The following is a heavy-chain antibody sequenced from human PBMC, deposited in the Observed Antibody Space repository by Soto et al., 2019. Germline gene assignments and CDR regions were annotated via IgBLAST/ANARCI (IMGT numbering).Heavy chain of an antibody. CDR2: TYSNDAK. CDR1: GFSLSDARMG. J-gene: IGHJ4*02. Sequence: QVTLKESGPVLEKPTETLTLTCTVSGFSLSDARMGVSWIRQPPGKALEWLSHTYSNDAKSYSTSLRSRLTISKDASKSQVVLTMTNMDPVDTATYSCARMNYSNNRSPPDYWGQGTLVTVSS. CDR3: ARMNYSNNRSPPDY. V-gene: IGHV2-26*01. D-gene: IGHD6-13*01.